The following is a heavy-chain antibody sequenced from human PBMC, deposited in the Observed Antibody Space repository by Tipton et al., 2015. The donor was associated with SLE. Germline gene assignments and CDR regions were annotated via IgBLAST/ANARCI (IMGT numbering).Heavy chain of an antibody. V-gene: IGHV1-46*01. CDR2: INPSAGST. D-gene: IGHD6-13*01. CDR1: GYTFTSYY. J-gene: IGHJ4*02. CDR3: ARDGSSSSYFDY. Sequence: QLVQSGAEVKKPGASVKVSCKASGYTFTSYYMHWVRQAPGQGLEWMGVINPSAGSTNYAQKFQGRVIMTRDTSTRTAYMELSSLRSEDTAVYYCARDGSSSSYFDYWGQGTLVTVSS.